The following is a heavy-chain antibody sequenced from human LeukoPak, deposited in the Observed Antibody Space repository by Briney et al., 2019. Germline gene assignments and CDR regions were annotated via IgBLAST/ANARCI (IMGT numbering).Heavy chain of an antibody. CDR2: INHSGST. Sequence: SETLSLTCAVYGGSFSGYYWSWIRQPPGKGLEWIGEINHSGSTNYNPSLKSRVTIPVDTSKNQFSLKLSSVTAADTAVYYCARGSYCGGDCYPRPFDYWGQGTLVTVSS. V-gene: IGHV4-34*01. CDR3: ARGSYCGGDCYPRPFDY. CDR1: GGSFSGYY. D-gene: IGHD2-21*02. J-gene: IGHJ4*02.